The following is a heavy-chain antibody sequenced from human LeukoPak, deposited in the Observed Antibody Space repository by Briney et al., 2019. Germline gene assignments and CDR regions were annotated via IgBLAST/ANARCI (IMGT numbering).Heavy chain of an antibody. CDR1: GFTFSSYA. J-gene: IGHJ4*02. D-gene: IGHD5-18*01. Sequence: TGGSLRLSCAASGFTFSSYAMHWVRQAPGKGLEWVAVISYDGSNKYYADSVKGRFTISRDNSKNPLYLQMNSLRAEDTAVYYCARSFTAMVSYWGQGTLVTVSS. V-gene: IGHV3-30*04. CDR2: ISYDGSNK. CDR3: ARSFTAMVSY.